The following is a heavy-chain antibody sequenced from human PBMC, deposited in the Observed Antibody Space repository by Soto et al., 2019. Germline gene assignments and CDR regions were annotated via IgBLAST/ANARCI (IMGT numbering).Heavy chain of an antibody. D-gene: IGHD6-6*01. CDR1: GGSISSSSYY. CDR3: ARRGHSYSSSSWYFDL. CDR2: IYYSGST. Sequence: SETLSLTCTVSGGSISSSSYYWGWIRQPPGKGLEWIGSIYYSGSTYYNPSLKSRVTISVDTSKNQFSLKLSSVTAADTAVYYCARRGHSYSSSSWYFDLWGRGTLVTVSS. J-gene: IGHJ2*01. V-gene: IGHV4-39*01.